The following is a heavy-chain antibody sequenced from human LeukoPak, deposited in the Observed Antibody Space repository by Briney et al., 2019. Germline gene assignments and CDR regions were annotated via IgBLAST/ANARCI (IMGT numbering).Heavy chain of an antibody. CDR2: IEGDGSER. CDR1: GFSFSSYW. J-gene: IGHJ4*02. CDR3: AAGVGWLIDY. V-gene: IGHV3-7*03. Sequence: GGSLRLSCAASGFSFSSYWMSWVRQAPGKGLERVASIEGDGSERNYMDSVKGRFTISRDNAKNSLHLQMNSLRAEDTAVYYCAAGVGWLIDYWGQGTLVTVSS. D-gene: IGHD6-19*01.